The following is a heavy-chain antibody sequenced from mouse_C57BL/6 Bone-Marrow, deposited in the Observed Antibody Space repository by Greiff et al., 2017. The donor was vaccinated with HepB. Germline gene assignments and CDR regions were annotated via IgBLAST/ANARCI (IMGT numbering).Heavy chain of an antibody. D-gene: IGHD1-1*01. CDR3: ARASTVVAGSYFDY. J-gene: IGHJ2*01. CDR2: ISYSGST. Sequence: VQLKESGPGMVKPSQSLSLTCTVTGYSITSGYDWHWIRHFPGNKLEWMGYISYSGSTNYNPSLKSRISITHDTSKNHFFLKLNSVTTEDTATYYCARASTVVAGSYFDYWGQGTTLTVSS. CDR1: GYSITSGYD. V-gene: IGHV3-1*01.